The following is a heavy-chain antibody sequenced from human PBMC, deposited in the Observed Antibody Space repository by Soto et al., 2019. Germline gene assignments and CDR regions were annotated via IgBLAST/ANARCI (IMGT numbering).Heavy chain of an antibody. D-gene: IGHD4-17*01. CDR1: GYSIRSSNW. J-gene: IGHJ3*02. CDR3: ARKNGVLDAFDI. V-gene: IGHV4-28*01. CDR2: IYYSGRT. Sequence: QVQLQESGPGLVKPSDTLSHTCAVSGYSIRSSNWWGWIRQPPGKGLEWIGYIYYSGRTYYNPSLKSRVTMSVDTSTNQFSLKLSSVTAVDTAVYYCARKNGVLDAFDIWGQGTMVTVSS.